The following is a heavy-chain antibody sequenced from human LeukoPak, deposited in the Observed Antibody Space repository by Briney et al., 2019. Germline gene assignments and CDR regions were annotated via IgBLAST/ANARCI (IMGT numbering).Heavy chain of an antibody. CDR1: GGSINSYY. V-gene: IGHV4-59*01. D-gene: IGHD5-12*01. CDR2: MYYSGST. CDR3: ARGVAGYGPYDY. Sequence: SETLSLTCTVSGGSINSYYWSWIRQPPGKGLEWIGYMYYSGSTNYNPSLKSRVTISLDTPKNQFSLRLNSVTAADTAVYYCARGVAGYGPYDYWGQGTLVTVSS. J-gene: IGHJ4*02.